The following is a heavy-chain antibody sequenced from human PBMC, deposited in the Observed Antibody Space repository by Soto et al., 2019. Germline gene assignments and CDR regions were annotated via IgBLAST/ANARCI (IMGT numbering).Heavy chain of an antibody. D-gene: IGHD5-12*01. CDR1: GFTFSNSA. V-gene: IGHV3-23*01. Sequence: PGGSLRLSCAASGFTFSNSAMNWVRQAPGKGLEWVSAITGRGSTYYADSVQGRFTISRDNSKNTLYLQMNSLRVEDTAVYYCVKDAGGGFAGYGNFDSWGQGTLVTVSS. CDR2: ITGRGST. CDR3: VKDAGGGFAGYGNFDS. J-gene: IGHJ4*02.